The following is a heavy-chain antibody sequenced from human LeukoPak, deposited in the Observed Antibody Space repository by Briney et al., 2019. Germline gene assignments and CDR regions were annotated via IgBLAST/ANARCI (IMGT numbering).Heavy chain of an antibody. CDR1: GFTFSSYG. Sequence: GGSLRLSCAASGFTFSSYGMHWVRQAPGKGLEWVAVLWNVGSNKYYADSVKGRFTISRDNSKNTLYLQMNSLRAEDTAVYYCARDSPEASYYYDSSGYFDYWGQGTLVTVST. CDR2: LWNVGSNK. V-gene: IGHV3-33*01. J-gene: IGHJ4*02. CDR3: ARDSPEASYYYDSSGYFDY. D-gene: IGHD3-22*01.